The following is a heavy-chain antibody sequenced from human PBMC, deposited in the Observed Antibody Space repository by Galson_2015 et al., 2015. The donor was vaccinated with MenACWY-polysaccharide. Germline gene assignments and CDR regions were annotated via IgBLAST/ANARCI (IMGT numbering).Heavy chain of an antibody. CDR1: GFPVTATGVG. D-gene: IGHD1-26*01. CDR2: IYWDGDK. CDR3: VRLLGGVSFDS. V-gene: IGHV2-5*02. Sequence: PALVKPTQTLSLTCTFSGFPVTATGVGVGWIRQPPGKAPEWLAHIYWDGDKRFSPSLGARLTITKDTSRDQVVLTMTDMDPVDTATYYCVRLLGGVSFDSWGQGTL. J-gene: IGHJ4*02.